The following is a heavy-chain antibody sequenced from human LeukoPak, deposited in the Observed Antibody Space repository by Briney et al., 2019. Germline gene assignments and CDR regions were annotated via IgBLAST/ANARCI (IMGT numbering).Heavy chain of an antibody. CDR1: GYTLTELS. V-gene: IGHV1-24*01. CDR3: ATGRRYGSGSYLIFDY. J-gene: IGHJ4*02. Sequence: ASVKVSCKVSGYTLTELSMHWVRQAPGKGLEWMGGFDPEDGETIYAQKFQGRVTMTEDTSTDTAYMELSSLRSEDTAVYYRATGRRYGSGSYLIFDYWGQGTLVTVSS. CDR2: FDPEDGET. D-gene: IGHD3-10*01.